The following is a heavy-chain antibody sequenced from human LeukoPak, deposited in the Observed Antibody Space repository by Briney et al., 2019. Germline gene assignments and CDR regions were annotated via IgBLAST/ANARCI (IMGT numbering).Heavy chain of an antibody. CDR1: GFTFSSYS. CDR3: ARGIGLPDAFDI. Sequence: GGSLRLSCAASGFTFSSYSMNWVRQAPGKGLEWVSSISSSSSYIYYADSVKGRFTISRDNAKNSVYLQMNSLRAEDTAVYYCARGIGLPDAFDIWGQGTMVTVSS. CDR2: ISSSSSYI. J-gene: IGHJ3*02. V-gene: IGHV3-21*01. D-gene: IGHD3/OR15-3a*01.